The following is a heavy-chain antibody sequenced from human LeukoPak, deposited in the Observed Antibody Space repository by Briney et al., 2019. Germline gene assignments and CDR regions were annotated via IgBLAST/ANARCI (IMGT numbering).Heavy chain of an antibody. CDR3: VTFYETY. J-gene: IGHJ4*02. V-gene: IGHV3-74*01. D-gene: IGHD2/OR15-2a*01. Sequence: PGGSLRLSCAASGTYWMHWVRQAPGKGLVWVSHINSDGSRTGYADSVKGRFTISKDNAKNTVSLQMNNLRAEDTAVYYCVTFYETYWGRGTLVTVSS. CDR2: INSDGSRT. CDR1: GTYW.